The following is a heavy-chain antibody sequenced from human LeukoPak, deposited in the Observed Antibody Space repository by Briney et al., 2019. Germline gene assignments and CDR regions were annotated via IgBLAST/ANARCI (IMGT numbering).Heavy chain of an antibody. CDR3: ARGGLPARSWFDP. D-gene: IGHD3/OR15-3a*01. Sequence: ASVKVSCKGSGYTFASYYMNWVRQAPGQGLEWMGIINPSSGRTTYAQKFQGRVTMTRDTSTSTVYMELTSLRSEDTAVFYCARGGLPARSWFDPWGQGTLVSVSS. CDR1: GYTFASYY. CDR2: INPSSGRT. J-gene: IGHJ5*02. V-gene: IGHV1-46*01.